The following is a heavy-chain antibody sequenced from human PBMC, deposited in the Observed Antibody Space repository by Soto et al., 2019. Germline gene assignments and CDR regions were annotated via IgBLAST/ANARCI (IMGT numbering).Heavy chain of an antibody. Sequence: SETLSLTCTVSGGSISSSSYYWGWIRQPPGKRLEWIGSIYYRGSTDYNQSLKSRVTISVDTSKKQTSLKLSSVTAADTAVYYCARRAVGFNDYGDSRRDYWGQGTLVTVSA. CDR3: ARRAVGFNDYGDSRRDY. J-gene: IGHJ4*02. D-gene: IGHD4-17*01. CDR1: GGSISSSSYY. V-gene: IGHV4-39*01. CDR2: IYYRGST.